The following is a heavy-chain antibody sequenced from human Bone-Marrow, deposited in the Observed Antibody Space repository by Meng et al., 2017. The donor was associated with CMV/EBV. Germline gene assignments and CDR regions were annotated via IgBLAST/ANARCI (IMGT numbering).Heavy chain of an antibody. Sequence: GESLKISCAASGFTFSSYAMSWVRQAPGKGLEWVSAISGSGGSTYYADSVKGRFTISRDNSKNTLYLQMNSLRAEETAVYYCAKAPPQAGTGFFQHWGHGTLVTVSS. D-gene: IGHD6-13*01. CDR1: GFTFSSYA. CDR3: AKAPPQAGTGFFQH. CDR2: ISGSGGST. J-gene: IGHJ1*01. V-gene: IGHV3-23*01.